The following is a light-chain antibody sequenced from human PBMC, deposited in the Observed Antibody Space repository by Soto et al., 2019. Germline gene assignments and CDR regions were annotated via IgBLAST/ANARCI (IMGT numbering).Light chain of an antibody. Sequence: EIGLTKSLSNLSLSPQERASLSCRASQSVSSYLAWYQQKPGQAPRLLIYGASTRATGIPARFSGSGSGTEFTLTISSLQSEDFAVYYCQLYNILPPTFGHGTKVDIK. V-gene: IGKV3-15*01. CDR3: QLYNILPPT. CDR2: GAS. CDR1: QSVSSY. J-gene: IGKJ1*01.